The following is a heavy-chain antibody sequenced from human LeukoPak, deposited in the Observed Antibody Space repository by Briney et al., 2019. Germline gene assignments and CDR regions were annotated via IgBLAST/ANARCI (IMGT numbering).Heavy chain of an antibody. D-gene: IGHD3-10*01. CDR2: IYSGGST. V-gene: IGHV3-66*01. CDR3: ARASSSEAYYFDS. CDR1: GFTVSDNY. J-gene: IGHJ4*02. Sequence: PGGSLRLSCAASGFTVSDNYMTWVRQAPGKGLEWVSTIYSGGSTFHTDSVKGRFTISRDNSKNTLYLQMNGLRAEDTAVYYCARASSSEAYYFDSWGQGTLVTVSS.